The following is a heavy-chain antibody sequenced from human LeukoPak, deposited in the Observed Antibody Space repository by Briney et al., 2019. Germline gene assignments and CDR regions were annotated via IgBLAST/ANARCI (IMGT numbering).Heavy chain of an antibody. CDR2: INPNSGGT. Sequence: ASVKVSCKASGYTFTGYYMHWVRQAPGQGLEWMGWINPNSGGTNYAQKFQGRVTMTRDTSISTAYMELSRLRSDDTAVYYCARDDYYGSGSYYKGYGMDVWGQGTTVTVSS. J-gene: IGHJ6*02. CDR1: GYTFTGYY. D-gene: IGHD3-10*01. CDR3: ARDDYYGSGSYYKGYGMDV. V-gene: IGHV1-2*02.